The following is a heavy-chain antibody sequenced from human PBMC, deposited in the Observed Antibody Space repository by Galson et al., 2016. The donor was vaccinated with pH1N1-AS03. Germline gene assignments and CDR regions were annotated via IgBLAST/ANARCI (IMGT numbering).Heavy chain of an antibody. J-gene: IGHJ4*02. CDR1: YG. V-gene: IGHV1-69*01. CDR3: ARDRYHGLPGDYYESAY. D-gene: IGHD3-22*01. CDR2: IVPFSVTT. Sequence: YGISWVRQAPGQGLEWMGGIVPFSVTTDYAQKFQGRISITADESTSTAYMELSSLTSEDTAVYYCARDRYHGLPGDYYESAYWGQGTLVTVSS.